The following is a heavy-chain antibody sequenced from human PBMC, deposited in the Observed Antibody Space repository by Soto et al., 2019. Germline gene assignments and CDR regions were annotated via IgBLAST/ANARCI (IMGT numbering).Heavy chain of an antibody. CDR1: GFTFSNYA. D-gene: IGHD6-13*01. Sequence: EVQLLESGGGLVQPGGSLRLSCAASGFTFSNYAVTWVRQAPGKGLEWVSTISGSGGSTYYADSVKGRFTISRDNSKYTLKMQLNRLIAGVTAEYYCAKYQGSSWYEIGFWCERNLVALSS. CDR2: ISGSGGST. V-gene: IGHV3-23*01. J-gene: IGHJ4*02. CDR3: AKYQGSSWYEIGF.